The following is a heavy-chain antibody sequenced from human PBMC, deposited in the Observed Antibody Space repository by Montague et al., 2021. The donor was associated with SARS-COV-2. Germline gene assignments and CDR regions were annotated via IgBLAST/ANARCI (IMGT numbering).Heavy chain of an antibody. CDR3: ARGRITMVRGVIIDNLFDY. CDR1: GYTLTSYD. D-gene: IGHD3-10*01. CDR2: MNPNSGNT. V-gene: IGHV1-8*01. J-gene: IGHJ4*02. Sequence: SVMVSCKASGYTLTSYDINWVRQATGHGLKWMGWMNPNSGNTGYAQRFQGRVTMTRNTSISTAYMELSSLRSEDTAVYYCARGRITMVRGVIIDNLFDYWGQGTLVTVSS.